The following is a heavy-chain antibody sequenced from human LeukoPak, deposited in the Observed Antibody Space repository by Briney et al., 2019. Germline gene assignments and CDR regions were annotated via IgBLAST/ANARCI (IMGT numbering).Heavy chain of an antibody. CDR1: GFTFSSYG. CDR2: ISYDGSNK. CDR3: AKDSDSSSWSFDY. Sequence: GRSLRLSCAASGFTFSSYGMHWVRQAPGKGLEWVAVISYDGSNKYYADSVKGRFTISRDNSKNTVYLQMNSLRAEDMAVYHCAKDSDSSSWSFDYWGQGTLVTVSS. V-gene: IGHV3-30*18. D-gene: IGHD6-13*01. J-gene: IGHJ4*02.